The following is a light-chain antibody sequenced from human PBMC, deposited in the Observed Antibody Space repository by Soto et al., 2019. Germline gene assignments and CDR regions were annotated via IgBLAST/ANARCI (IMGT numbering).Light chain of an antibody. CDR2: LGS. J-gene: IGKJ1*01. Sequence: DIVMTQSPLSLPVTPGEPASISCRSSQILLHSNGYNYLDWYLQKPGQSPQFLIYLGSNRASRVPARFSGSGSGTDSTLKISRVEAEDVGVYYCLQALQTPQWTVEQGTKVDI. V-gene: IGKV2-28*01. CDR1: QILLHSNGYNY. CDR3: LQALQTPQWT.